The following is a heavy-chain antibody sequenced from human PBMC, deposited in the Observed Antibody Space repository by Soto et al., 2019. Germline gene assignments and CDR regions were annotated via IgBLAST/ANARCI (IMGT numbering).Heavy chain of an antibody. CDR1: GGSISSPSYN. J-gene: IGHJ4*02. D-gene: IGHD2-21*01. CDR3: ATWACGHFDS. Sequence: QLRESGPGLLKPSETLSLTCTVSGGSISSPSYNWGWVRQPPGKGPEWIGTIFYSGTTQYNPSRRGRLAMSVETSESQVSLTLTSVTAADTAVYYCATWACGHFDSWGQGAEVTVSS. V-gene: IGHV4-39*01. CDR2: IFYSGTT.